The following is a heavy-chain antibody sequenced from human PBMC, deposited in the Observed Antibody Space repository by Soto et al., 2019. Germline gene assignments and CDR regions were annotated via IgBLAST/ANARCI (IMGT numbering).Heavy chain of an antibody. J-gene: IGHJ6*02. CDR2: IYTGGST. V-gene: IGHV3-53*02. Sequence: EVQMVETGGGLSQPGGSLRLSYAVSGFIVSSKYMTWVRQAPGKGLEWVSVIYTGGSTHYADSARGRFTISRDSSKNTLYLQMNSQRAEDAAVYYCTTYTGYGMDVWGQGTTVTVSS. D-gene: IGHD3-16*01. CDR3: TTYTGYGMDV. CDR1: GFIVSSKY.